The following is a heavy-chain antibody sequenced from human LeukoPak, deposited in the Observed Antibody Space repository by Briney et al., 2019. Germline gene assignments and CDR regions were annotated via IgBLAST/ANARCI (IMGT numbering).Heavy chain of an antibody. V-gene: IGHV1-24*01. CDR1: GYTLTELS. D-gene: IGHD3-22*01. CDR3: ARGGVRDDFSGYYFDY. CDR2: FDPEDGET. Sequence: ASVKISCKVSGYTLTELSMHWVRQAPGKGLEWMGGFDPEDGETIYAQKFQGRVTMTEDTSTDTAYMELSSLRSEDTATYYCARGGVRDDFSGYYFDYWGQGALVTVSS. J-gene: IGHJ4*02.